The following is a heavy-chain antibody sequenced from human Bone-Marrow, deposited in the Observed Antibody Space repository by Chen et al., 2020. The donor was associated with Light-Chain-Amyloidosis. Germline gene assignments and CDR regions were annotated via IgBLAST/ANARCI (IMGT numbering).Heavy chain of an antibody. CDR1: GFTFSTYW. CDR3: AKAGSYRFDS. J-gene: IGHJ4*02. V-gene: IGHV3-74*01. Sequence: EVQLVESGGDLVQPGGSLRLSCAASGFTFSTYWMHWVRQAPGKGLVRVARMNSAGSGTSYADSVKGRFIISRDNAKNTLYLQMNSLRPEDTAVYYCAKAGSYRFDSWGQGTLVTVSS. D-gene: IGHD1-26*01. CDR2: MNSAGSGT.